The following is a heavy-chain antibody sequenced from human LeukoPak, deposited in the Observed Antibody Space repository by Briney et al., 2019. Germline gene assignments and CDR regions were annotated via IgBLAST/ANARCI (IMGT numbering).Heavy chain of an antibody. Sequence: GGSLRLSCAASGFTSSSYGMSWVRQAPGKGLEWVSAISGSGGSTYYADSVKGRFTISRDNSKNTLYLQMNSLRAEDTAVYYCAKGQEYYDILTGYDYWGQGTLVTVSS. J-gene: IGHJ4*02. CDR2: ISGSGGST. V-gene: IGHV3-23*01. CDR3: AKGQEYYDILTGYDY. CDR1: GFTSSSYG. D-gene: IGHD3-9*01.